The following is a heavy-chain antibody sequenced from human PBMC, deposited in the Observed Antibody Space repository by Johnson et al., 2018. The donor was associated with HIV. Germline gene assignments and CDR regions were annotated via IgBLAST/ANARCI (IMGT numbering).Heavy chain of an antibody. CDR3: AKDGFGWADAFDI. CDR2: IGTAGDT. J-gene: IGHJ3*02. Sequence: VQLVESGGGVVQPGGSLRLSCAASGFTFSSYDMHWVRQATGKGLEWVSAIGTAGDTYYADSVRGRFTISSDNSKNTVYLQMNSLRAEDTAVYYCAKDGFGWADAFDIWGQGTMVTVSS. V-gene: IGHV3-13*01. D-gene: IGHD2-2*03. CDR1: GFTFSSYD.